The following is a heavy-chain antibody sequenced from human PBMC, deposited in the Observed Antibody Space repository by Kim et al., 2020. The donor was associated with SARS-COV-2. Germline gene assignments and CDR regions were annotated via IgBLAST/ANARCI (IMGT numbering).Heavy chain of an antibody. CDR2: VSGSGVTT. CDR1: GFTFSSYA. V-gene: IGHV3-23*01. D-gene: IGHD3-22*01. J-gene: IGHJ4*02. Sequence: GGSLRLSCAASGFTFSSYAMSWVRQAPGKGLEGVSAVSGSGVTTYYADSVKGRFTISRDKSKNTLYLQMNSLRAEDTAVYYCVKVSGGYYYVRYYFDYWGQGTLVTVSS. CDR3: VKVSGGYYYVRYYFDY.